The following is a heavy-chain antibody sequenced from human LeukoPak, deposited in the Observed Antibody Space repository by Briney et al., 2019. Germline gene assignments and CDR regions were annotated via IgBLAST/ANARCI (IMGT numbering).Heavy chain of an antibody. CDR1: GFTFSNHG. Sequence: GGSLRLSCAASGFTFSNHGMNWVRQAPGKGLEWVSSISPSGDITYYADSVKGRFTISRDNSKNTLYLEVISLTAEDTAVYYCAKDDAWLRFGEWSQGTLVTVSS. D-gene: IGHD3-10*01. CDR2: ISPSGDIT. J-gene: IGHJ4*02. V-gene: IGHV3-23*01. CDR3: AKDDAWLRFGE.